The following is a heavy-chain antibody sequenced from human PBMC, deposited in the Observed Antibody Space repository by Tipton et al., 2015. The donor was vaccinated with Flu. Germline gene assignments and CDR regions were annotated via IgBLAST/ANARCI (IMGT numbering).Heavy chain of an antibody. CDR3: ARGVIYYDSSGPITDAFDI. J-gene: IGHJ3*02. CDR2: IYTSGST. Sequence: LRLSCTVSGGSISSGSYYWSWIRQPAGKGLEWIGRIYTSGSTNYNPSLKSRVTISVDTSKNQFSLKLSSVTAADTAVYYRARGVIYYDSSGPITDAFDIWGQGTMVTVSS. D-gene: IGHD3-22*01. V-gene: IGHV4-61*02. CDR1: GGSISSGSYY.